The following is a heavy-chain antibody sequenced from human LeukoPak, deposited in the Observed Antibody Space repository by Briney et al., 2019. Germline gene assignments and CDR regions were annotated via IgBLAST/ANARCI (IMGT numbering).Heavy chain of an antibody. CDR3: ARNSYGPYYFDY. CDR1: GGSFSGYY. J-gene: IGHJ4*02. CDR2: INHSGST. Sequence: SETLSLTCAVYGGSFSGYYWSWIRQPPGKGLEWIGEINHSGSTNYNPSLKSRVTISVDTSKNQFSLQLSSVTAADAAVYYCARNSYGPYYFDYWGQGTLVTVSS. V-gene: IGHV4-34*01. D-gene: IGHD5-18*01.